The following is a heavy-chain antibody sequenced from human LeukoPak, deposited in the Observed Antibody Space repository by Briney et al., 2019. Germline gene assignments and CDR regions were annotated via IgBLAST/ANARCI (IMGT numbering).Heavy chain of an antibody. V-gene: IGHV3-7*03. CDR1: GSTFSSYW. J-gene: IGHJ4*02. D-gene: IGHD4-17*01. CDR3: ARDPYGEVVDY. Sequence: PGGSLRLSCAVSGSTFSSYWMSWVRQAPGKGLEWVANIKQDGSEKYYVDSVKGRFTISRDNAKNSLYLQMNSLRAEDTAVYYCARDPYGEVVDYWGQGTLVTVSS. CDR2: IKQDGSEK.